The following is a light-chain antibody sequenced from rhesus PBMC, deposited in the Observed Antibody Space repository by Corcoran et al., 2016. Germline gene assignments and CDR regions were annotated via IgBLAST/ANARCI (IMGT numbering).Light chain of an antibody. CDR1: QSLLNSSKNKTF. V-gene: IGKV4-1*01. CDR2: WAS. CDR3: QQYFTSPLT. Sequence: DIVMIQSPDSLAVSLGETVSITCRSSQSLLNSSKNKTFLAWYQQKPGQAPKVLIYWASTRESGVPDRFSGSGSGTDFPLPISGLQAEDVAVYYCQQYFTSPLTFGGGTRVEFK. J-gene: IGKJ4*01.